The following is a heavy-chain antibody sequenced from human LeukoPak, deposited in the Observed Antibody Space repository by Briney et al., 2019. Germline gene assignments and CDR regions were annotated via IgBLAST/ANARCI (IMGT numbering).Heavy chain of an antibody. Sequence: GGSLRLSCTASGFTFSDYYMSWIRQAPGKGLEWVSYISSSGSTIYYADSVKGRFTISRDNAKNSLYLQMNSLRAEDTAVYYCARLVVPAAIPVGWFDPWGQGTLVTVSS. J-gene: IGHJ5*02. CDR3: ARLVVPAAIPVGWFDP. CDR2: ISSSGSTI. D-gene: IGHD2-2*01. V-gene: IGHV3-11*01. CDR1: GFTFSDYY.